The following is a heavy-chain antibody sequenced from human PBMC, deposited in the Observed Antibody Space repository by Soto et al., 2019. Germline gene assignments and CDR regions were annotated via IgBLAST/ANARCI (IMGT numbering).Heavy chain of an antibody. CDR3: ATFGGMTTATTERYFDY. J-gene: IGHJ4*02. D-gene: IGHD4-17*01. Sequence: QLQLQESGPGLVKPSETLSLTCTVSGGSISSSSYYWGWIRQPPGKGLERTASTRYRGDTFYSPSHELRAMITIDSSKNQSTRRLSSVHAADAAVYYCATFGGMTTATTERYFDYWGQGALVTVSS. CDR2: TRYRGDT. CDR1: GGSISSSSYY. V-gene: IGHV4-39*01.